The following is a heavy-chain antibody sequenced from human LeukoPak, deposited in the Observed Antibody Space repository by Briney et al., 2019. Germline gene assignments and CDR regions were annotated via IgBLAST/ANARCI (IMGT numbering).Heavy chain of an antibody. CDR1: GGSISSGSYY. CDR3: ARGSEPYCSSTSCYDTFDY. Sequence: SETLSLTCTVSGGSISSGSYYWSWIRQPAGKGLEWIGRIYTSGSTNYNPSLKSRVTISVDTSKNQFSLKLSSVTAADTAVYYCARGSEPYCSSTSCYDTFDYWGQGTLVTVSS. CDR2: IYTSGST. V-gene: IGHV4-61*02. D-gene: IGHD2-2*01. J-gene: IGHJ4*02.